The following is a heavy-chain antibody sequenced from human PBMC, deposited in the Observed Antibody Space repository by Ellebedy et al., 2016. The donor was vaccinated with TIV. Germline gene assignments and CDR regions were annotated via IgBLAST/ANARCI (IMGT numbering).Heavy chain of an antibody. CDR2: IYSGGST. CDR1: GFIVSSNY. D-gene: IGHD4-17*01. J-gene: IGHJ4*02. CDR3: ARWPSGDAPLDY. V-gene: IGHV3-66*01. Sequence: GGSLRLSCAASGFIVSSNYMNWVRQAPGKGLEWVSVIYSGGSTYYADSVKGRFTISRDNSKNTLYLQMNSLRAEDTAVYYCARWPSGDAPLDYWGQGTLVTVSS.